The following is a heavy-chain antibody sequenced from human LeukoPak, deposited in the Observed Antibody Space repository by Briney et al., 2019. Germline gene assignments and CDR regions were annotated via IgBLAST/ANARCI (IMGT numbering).Heavy chain of an antibody. Sequence: SETLSLTCTLSGGSLTTNTFYWGWIRQPPGKGLEWIGTVYYTGITHYNPSLKSRITISVDTSKNHFSLNLTSVTAADTAVYLCARHGILTDHSIRYWGQGLLVTVSS. CDR2: VYYTGIT. CDR3: ARHGILTDHSIRY. D-gene: IGHD3-9*01. CDR1: GGSLTTNTFY. V-gene: IGHV4-39*01. J-gene: IGHJ4*02.